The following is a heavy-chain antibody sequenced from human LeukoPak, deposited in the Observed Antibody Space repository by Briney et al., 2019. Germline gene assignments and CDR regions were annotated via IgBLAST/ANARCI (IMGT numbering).Heavy chain of an antibody. V-gene: IGHV4-39*01. Sequence: KPSETLSLTCTVSGGSISRSSYYWGWIRQPPGKGLEWIGSIYYSGSTYYNPSLKSRVTISVDTSKNQFSLNLISVTAADTAVYYCARQSSGSYYVGHLDYWGQGTLVTVSS. J-gene: IGHJ4*02. CDR2: IYYSGST. D-gene: IGHD1-26*01. CDR1: GGSISRSSYY. CDR3: ARQSSGSYYVGHLDY.